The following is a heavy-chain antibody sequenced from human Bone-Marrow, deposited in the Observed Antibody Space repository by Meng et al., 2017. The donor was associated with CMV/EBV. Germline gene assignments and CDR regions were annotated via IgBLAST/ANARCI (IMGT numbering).Heavy chain of an antibody. CDR2: ISAYNGNT. J-gene: IGHJ6*02. CDR1: GYTFTGYY. Sequence: ASVKVSCKASGYTFTGYYMHWVRQAPGQGLEWMGWISAYNGNTNYAQKLQGRVTMTTDTSTSTAYMELRSLRSDDTAVYYCARGGSGWHTTYYYYGMDVWGQGTTVTVSS. D-gene: IGHD6-19*01. CDR3: ARGGSGWHTTYYYYGMDV. V-gene: IGHV1-18*04.